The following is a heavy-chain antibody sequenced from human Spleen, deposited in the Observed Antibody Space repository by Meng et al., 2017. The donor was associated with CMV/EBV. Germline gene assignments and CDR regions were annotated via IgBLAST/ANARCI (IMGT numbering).Heavy chain of an antibody. CDR3: AREGRFGADY. CDR1: GGSFSGYY. J-gene: IGHJ4*02. Sequence: SETLSLTCAVYGGSFSGYYWSWIRQPPGKGLEWIGEINHSGSTNYNPSLKSRVTISVDTSKNQFSPKLSSVTAADTAVYYCAREGRFGADYWGQGTLVTVSS. CDR2: INHSGST. V-gene: IGHV4-34*01. D-gene: IGHD3-10*01.